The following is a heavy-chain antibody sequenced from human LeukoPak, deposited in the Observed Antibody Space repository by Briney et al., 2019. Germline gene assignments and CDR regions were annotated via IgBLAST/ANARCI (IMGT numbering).Heavy chain of an antibody. CDR1: GGSISGYY. J-gene: IGHJ4*02. CDR3: ARSIIATRSKFDY. CDR2: IYYSGST. D-gene: IGHD1/OR15-1a*01. V-gene: IGHV4-59*08. Sequence: SETLSLTCTVSGGSISGYYWSWIRQPPGRGLEWIGYIYYSGSTDYNPSLKSRVTISVDTSKNQFSLKLSSVTAADTAVYYCARSIIATRSKFDYWGQGNLVTVSS.